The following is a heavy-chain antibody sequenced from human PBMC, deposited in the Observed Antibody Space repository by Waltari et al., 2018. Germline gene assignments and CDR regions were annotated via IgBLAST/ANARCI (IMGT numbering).Heavy chain of an antibody. CDR2: IYSGGST. CDR3: ARERIAVAGYYYYGMDV. J-gene: IGHJ6*02. CDR1: GFTVSSNY. V-gene: IGHV3-53*01. D-gene: IGHD6-19*01. Sequence: EVQLVESGGGLIQPGGSLRLSCVASGFTVSSNYMSWVRQAPGKGLEWVSVIYSGGSTYYADSVKGRFTISRDNSKNTLYLQMNSLRAEDTAVYYCARERIAVAGYYYYGMDVWGQGTTVTVSS.